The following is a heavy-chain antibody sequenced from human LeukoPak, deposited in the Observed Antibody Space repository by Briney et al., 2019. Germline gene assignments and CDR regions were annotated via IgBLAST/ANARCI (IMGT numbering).Heavy chain of an antibody. Sequence: PGGSLRLSCAASGFTVSSIHMVWVRQAPGKGLEWVSVVSGSGGGTYYADSVKGRFAISGDNSKNTVYLQMNSLRAEDTALYYCAKGGVYGDYYFDYWAREPWSPSPQ. D-gene: IGHD4-17*01. CDR3: AKGGVYGDYYFDY. CDR1: GFTVSSIH. J-gene: IGHJ4*02. CDR2: VSGSGGGT. V-gene: IGHV3-23*01.